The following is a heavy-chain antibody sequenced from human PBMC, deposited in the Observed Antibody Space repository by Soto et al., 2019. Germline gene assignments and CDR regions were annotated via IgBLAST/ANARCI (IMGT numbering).Heavy chain of an antibody. CDR1: GASISSGDYY. V-gene: IGHV4-30-4*01. Sequence: QVQLQESGPGLVKPSQTLSLTCTVSGASISSGDYYWTWIRQPPGKGLEWIGSIYYSGSTYYNPSLKSRVTISVDTSNNQFSLNLSFVTAADTAVYYCARANYDSSTYYLDYWGQGTLVTVSS. CDR3: ARANYDSSTYYLDY. J-gene: IGHJ4*02. D-gene: IGHD3-22*01. CDR2: IYYSGST.